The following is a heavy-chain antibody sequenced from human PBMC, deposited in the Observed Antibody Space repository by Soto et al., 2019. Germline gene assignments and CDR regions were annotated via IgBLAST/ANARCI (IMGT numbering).Heavy chain of an antibody. Sequence: ASETLSLTCAVYGGSFSGYYWCWIRQPPGKGLEWIGEINHSGSTNYNPSLKSRVTISVDTSKNQFCRKLSSVTAAETAVYYCARWAQLLQPLRDYGMDFWGQGTTVTVSS. V-gene: IGHV4-34*01. CDR3: ARWAQLLQPLRDYGMDF. J-gene: IGHJ6*01. D-gene: IGHD2-2*01. CDR2: INHSGST. CDR1: GGSFSGYY.